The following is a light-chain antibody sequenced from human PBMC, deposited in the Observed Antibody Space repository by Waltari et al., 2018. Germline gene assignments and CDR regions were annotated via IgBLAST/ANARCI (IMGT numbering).Light chain of an antibody. CDR1: SSNIGSNY. J-gene: IGLJ1*01. Sequence: QSVLTQPPSASGTPGQRVTISCSGSSSNIGSNYVYWYQQLPGTAPKLLLYRKNQRPAGVPDRSSGSRSGTSASLAISGLRSEDEADYYCAAWDDSLRGGVFGTGTRVTVL. V-gene: IGLV1-47*01. CDR2: RKN. CDR3: AAWDDSLRGGV.